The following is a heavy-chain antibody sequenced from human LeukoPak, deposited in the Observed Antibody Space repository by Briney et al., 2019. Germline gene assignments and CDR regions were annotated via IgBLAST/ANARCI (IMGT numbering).Heavy chain of an antibody. J-gene: IGHJ4*02. V-gene: IGHV3-74*01. Sequence: GGSLRLSCAASGFTFSSYWMDWVRQAPGKGRVWVSRINTDGSSTSYADSVKGRFTISRDNAKNTLYLQMNSLRVEDTAMYYCAKDLNWNQADYWGQGTLVTVSS. D-gene: IGHD1-14*01. CDR1: GFTFSSYW. CDR2: INTDGSST. CDR3: AKDLNWNQADY.